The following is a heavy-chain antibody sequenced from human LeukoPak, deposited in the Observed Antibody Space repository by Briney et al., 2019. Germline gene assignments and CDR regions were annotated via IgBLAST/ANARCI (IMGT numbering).Heavy chain of an antibody. D-gene: IGHD3-22*01. Sequence: ASVKVSCKASGYTFTGYYMHWVRQAPGQGLEWMGWINPNSGGTNYAQKFQGRVTMTRDTSISTAYMEVSRLRSDDTAVYYCARGSTSSGYYLYEFDYWGQGTLVTVSS. V-gene: IGHV1-2*02. CDR1: GYTFTGYY. CDR3: ARGSTSSGYYLYEFDY. J-gene: IGHJ4*02. CDR2: INPNSGGT.